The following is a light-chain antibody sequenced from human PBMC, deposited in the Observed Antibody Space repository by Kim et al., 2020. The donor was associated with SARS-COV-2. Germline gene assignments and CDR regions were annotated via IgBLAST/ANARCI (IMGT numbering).Light chain of an antibody. CDR3: HQYNNWLYT. V-gene: IGKV3-15*01. J-gene: IGKJ2*01. CDR2: GAS. CDR1: QIVSIN. Sequence: SVRPGERAPLSRRDSQIVSINLAWYQQTPGQAPRLLIYGASTRATCIPARFSGTGSGTELTLTISSLQSEDFAVYSCHQYNNWLYTFGEGTKLEI.